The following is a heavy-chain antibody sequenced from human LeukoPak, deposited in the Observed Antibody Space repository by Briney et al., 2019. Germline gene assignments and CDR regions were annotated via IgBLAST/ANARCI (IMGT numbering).Heavy chain of an antibody. J-gene: IGHJ4*02. Sequence: GGSLRLSCAASGFTFSSHGMHWVRQAPGKGLEWVAVISYDGSNKYYADSVKGRFTISRDNSKNTLYLQMNSLRAEDTAVYYCAKDKYYRSGSYFDYWGQGTLVTVSS. CDR1: GFTFSSHG. V-gene: IGHV3-30*18. CDR2: ISYDGSNK. CDR3: AKDKYYRSGSYFDY. D-gene: IGHD3-10*01.